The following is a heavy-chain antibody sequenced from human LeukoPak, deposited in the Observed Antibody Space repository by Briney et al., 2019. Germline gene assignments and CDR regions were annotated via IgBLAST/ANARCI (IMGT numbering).Heavy chain of an antibody. CDR3: AREDIVATLVDY. J-gene: IGHJ4*02. D-gene: IGHD5-12*01. CDR2: INPNSGGT. Sequence: GASVKVSCKASGYTFTGYYMHWVRQAPGQGLEWMGWINPNSGGTNYAQKFQGRVAMTRDTSISTAYMELSRLRSDDTAVYYCAREDIVATLVDYWGQGTLVTVSS. CDR1: GYTFTGYY. V-gene: IGHV1-2*02.